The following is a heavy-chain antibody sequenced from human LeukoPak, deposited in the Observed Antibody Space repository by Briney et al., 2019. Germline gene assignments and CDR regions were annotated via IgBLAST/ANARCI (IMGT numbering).Heavy chain of an antibody. CDR3: AKDPSAYYFDY. CDR2: ISGCGGST. CDR1: GFTFSSYA. V-gene: IGHV3-23*01. J-gene: IGHJ4*02. Sequence: SGGSLRLSCAASGFTFSSYAMTWVRQAPGKGLEWVSGISGCGGSTYYADSVKGRFTISRDNSKNTLYLQMNSLRAEDTAVYYCAKDPSAYYFDYWGQGTLVTVSS.